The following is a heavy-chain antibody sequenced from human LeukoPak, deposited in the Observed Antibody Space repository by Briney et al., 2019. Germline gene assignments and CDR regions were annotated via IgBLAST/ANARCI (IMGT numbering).Heavy chain of an antibody. Sequence: GASVKVSCKASGFTFTGYYMNWVRQAPGQGLEWMGWINLNNGGTNYAQKFQGRVTMTRDTSISTAYMELSRLRSDDTAVYYCARGKLWDYYGSGSYYDRTAEFDYWGQGTLVTVSS. J-gene: IGHJ4*02. V-gene: IGHV1-2*02. CDR3: ARGKLWDYYGSGSYYDRTAEFDY. CDR1: GFTFTGYY. CDR2: INLNNGGT. D-gene: IGHD3-10*01.